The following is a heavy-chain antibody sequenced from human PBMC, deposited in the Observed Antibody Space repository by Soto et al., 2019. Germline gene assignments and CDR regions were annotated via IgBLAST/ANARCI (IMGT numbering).Heavy chain of an antibody. CDR1: GGSISSYY. Sequence: SETLSLTCTVSGGSISSYYWSWIRQPPGKGLEWIGYIYYSGSTDYNPSLKSRVTISVDTSKNQFSLKLSSVTAADTAVYYCARANRVVVHFDYWGQGTLVTVSS. CDR2: IYYSGST. J-gene: IGHJ4*02. D-gene: IGHD2-15*01. CDR3: ARANRVVVHFDY. V-gene: IGHV4-59*01.